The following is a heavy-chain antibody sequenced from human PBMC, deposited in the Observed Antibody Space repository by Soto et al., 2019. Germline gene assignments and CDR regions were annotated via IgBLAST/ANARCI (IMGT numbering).Heavy chain of an antibody. CDR3: ARGETYLGV. Sequence: QVQLVQPGAEVKKPGSSVKVSCKTSRDTFNKYAFNWVRQAPVQGLEWMGWIIPIFSSRNYAEKFQGRVTITADDSTSTAYMELRSLRFEDTAVYYCARGETYLGVWGQGTTVTVSS. V-gene: IGHV1-69*01. CDR1: RDTFNKYA. J-gene: IGHJ6*02. CDR2: IIPIFSSR. D-gene: IGHD3-16*01.